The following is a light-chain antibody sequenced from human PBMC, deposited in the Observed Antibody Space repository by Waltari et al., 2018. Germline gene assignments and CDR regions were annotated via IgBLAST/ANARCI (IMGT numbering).Light chain of an antibody. Sequence: QSVLTQPPSVSGAPGQRVTISCTGSSSNIGSYYHVHWYQPLPGTAPKVLIYANNIRPSGVPDRFSGSNSGASASLAITGLQAEDEADYYCQSFDSSLDGYVFGTGTKVTVL. J-gene: IGLJ1*01. CDR1: SSNIGSYYH. V-gene: IGLV1-40*01. CDR2: ANN. CDR3: QSFDSSLDGYV.